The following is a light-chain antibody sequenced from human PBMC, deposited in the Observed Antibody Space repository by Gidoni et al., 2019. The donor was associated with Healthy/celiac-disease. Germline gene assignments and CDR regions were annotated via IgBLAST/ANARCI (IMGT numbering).Light chain of an antibody. CDR1: SSDVGSYNL. CDR3: CSYAGSSTSV. CDR2: EGS. V-gene: IGLV2-23*01. J-gene: IGLJ3*02. Sequence: QSDLTQPAAVSGSPGQSITISCTGTSSDVGSYNLVSWYQKHPGKAPKIMIYEGSKRPSGVSNRFSGSKSGNTASLTISGLQAEDEADYYCCSYAGSSTSVFGGGTKLTVL.